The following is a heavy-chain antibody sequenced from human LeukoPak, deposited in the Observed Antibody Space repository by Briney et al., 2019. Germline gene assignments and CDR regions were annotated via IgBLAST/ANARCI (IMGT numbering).Heavy chain of an antibody. V-gene: IGHV3-11*06. J-gene: IGHJ6*02. D-gene: IGHD6-6*01. CDR3: ARGSAGRPHGMDV. CDR2: ISSSSSYI. CDR1: GFTFSDYF. Sequence: GGSLRLSCAASGFTFSDYFMSWIRQAPGKGLEWVSSISSSSSYIYYADSVKGRFTISRDNAKNSLYLQMNSLRAEDTAVYYCARGSAGRPHGMDVWGQGTTVTVSS.